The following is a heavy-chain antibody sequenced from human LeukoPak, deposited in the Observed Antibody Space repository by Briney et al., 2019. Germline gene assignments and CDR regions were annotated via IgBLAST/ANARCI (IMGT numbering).Heavy chain of an antibody. V-gene: IGHV3-23*01. Sequence: GGSLRLSCAASGFTFSSYAMSWVGHAPGKGLEWVSAISGSGSSTYYADSVKGRFTISRDNSKNTLYLQMNSLRAEDTALYYCAKRDGYNSNPLKDWGQGTLVTVSS. D-gene: IGHD5-24*01. CDR1: GFTFSSYA. CDR2: ISGSGSST. J-gene: IGHJ4*02. CDR3: AKRDGYNSNPLKD.